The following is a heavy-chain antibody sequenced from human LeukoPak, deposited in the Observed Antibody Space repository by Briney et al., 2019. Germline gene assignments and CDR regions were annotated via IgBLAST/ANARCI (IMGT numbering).Heavy chain of an antibody. CDR2: IYTSGST. Sequence: SQTLSLTCTVSGGSISSGSYYWSWIRQPAGKGLEWIGRIYTSGSTNYNPSLKSRVTISVDTSKNQFSLKLSSVTAADTAVYYCAREGSYDSSGYYYWGYYMDVWGKGTTVTISS. V-gene: IGHV4-61*02. CDR1: GGSISSGSYY. J-gene: IGHJ6*03. CDR3: AREGSYDSSGYYYWGYYMDV. D-gene: IGHD3-22*01.